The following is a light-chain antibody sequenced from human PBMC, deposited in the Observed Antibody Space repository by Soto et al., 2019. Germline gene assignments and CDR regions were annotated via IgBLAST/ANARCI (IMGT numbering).Light chain of an antibody. CDR2: AAS. CDR3: QQLNSYPS. Sequence: DLQLTQSPSFLSASVGDRVTITCRASQGISSYLAWYQQKPGKAPKLLIYAASTLQSGVPSRFSGSGSGTEFTLTISSRQPEDFATYYCQQLNSYPSFGGGTKVEIK. V-gene: IGKV1-9*01. CDR1: QGISSY. J-gene: IGKJ4*01.